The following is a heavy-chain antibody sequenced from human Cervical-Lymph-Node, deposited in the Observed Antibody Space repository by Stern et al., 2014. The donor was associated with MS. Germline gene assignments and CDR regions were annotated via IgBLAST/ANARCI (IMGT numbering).Heavy chain of an antibody. Sequence: VQLAESGGGLVKPGGSLRLSCAASGFSFSDYYMSWIRQAPGKGLEWVTYISGSTSYTKYADSVKGRFTISRDNTKNSLYLQMNSLSAEDTAVYYCARGYSSGWYAGSDYWGQGSLVTVSS. CDR1: GFSFSDYY. CDR2: ISGSTSYT. D-gene: IGHD6-19*01. CDR3: ARGYSSGWYAGSDY. V-gene: IGHV3-11*06. J-gene: IGHJ4*02.